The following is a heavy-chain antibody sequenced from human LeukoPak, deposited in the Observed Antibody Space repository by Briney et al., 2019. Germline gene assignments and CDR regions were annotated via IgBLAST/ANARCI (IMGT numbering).Heavy chain of an antibody. V-gene: IGHV3-23*01. J-gene: IGHJ4*01. D-gene: IGHD3-22*01. Sequence: GGSLRLSCVGSGFTLSSYAMSWVRQAPGKGLEWVSAISGSGTRTYYADSVKGRFTISRDNSKNTLYLQMNSLRAEDTAVYYCAKAPTKEEEWLLLHHFYYWGQGTLVPVSS. CDR1: GFTLSSYA. CDR3: AKAPTKEEEWLLLHHFYY. CDR2: ISGSGTRT.